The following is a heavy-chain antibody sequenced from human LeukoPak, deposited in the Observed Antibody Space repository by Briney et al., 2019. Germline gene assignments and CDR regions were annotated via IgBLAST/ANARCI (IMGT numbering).Heavy chain of an antibody. CDR3: ARDQNWPERNWFDP. Sequence: KTSETLSLTCTVSGGSISSSSYYWGWIRQPPGKGLEWIGSIYYSGSTYYNPSLKSRVTISVDTSKNQFSLKLSSVTAADTAVYYCARDQNWPERNWFDPWGQGTLVTVSS. V-gene: IGHV4-39*07. CDR2: IYYSGST. CDR1: GGSISSSSYY. D-gene: IGHD2/OR15-2a*01. J-gene: IGHJ5*02.